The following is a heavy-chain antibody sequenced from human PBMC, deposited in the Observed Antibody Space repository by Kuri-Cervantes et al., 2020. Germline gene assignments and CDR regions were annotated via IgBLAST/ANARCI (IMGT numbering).Heavy chain of an antibody. J-gene: IGHJ6*02. CDR2: IIPILGIA. CDR1: GGTFSSYT. Sequence: SVKVSCKASGGTFSSYTISWVRQAPGQGLEWMGRIIPILGIANYAQKFQGRVTITADKSTSTAYMELSSLRSEDTAVYYCARDERRDGYVRDVWGQGTTVTVSS. V-gene: IGHV1-69*04. D-gene: IGHD5-24*01. CDR3: ARDERRDGYVRDV.